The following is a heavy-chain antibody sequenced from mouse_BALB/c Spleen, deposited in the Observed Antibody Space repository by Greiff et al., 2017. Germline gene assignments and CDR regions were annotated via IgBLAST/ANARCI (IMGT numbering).Heavy chain of an antibody. J-gene: IGHJ3*01. CDR1: GYSITSDYA. V-gene: IGHV3-2*02. D-gene: IGHD1-1*01. Sequence: EVKVEESGPGLVKPSQSLSLTCTVTGYSITSDYAWNWIRQFPGNKLEWMGYISYSGSTSYNPSLKSRISITRDTSKNQFFLQLNSVTTEDTATYYCARGRYYGSRSWFAYWGQGTLVTVSA. CDR2: ISYSGST. CDR3: ARGRYYGSRSWFAY.